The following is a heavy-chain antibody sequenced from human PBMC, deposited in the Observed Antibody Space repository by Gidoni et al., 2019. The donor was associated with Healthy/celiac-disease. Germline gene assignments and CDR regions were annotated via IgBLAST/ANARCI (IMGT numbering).Heavy chain of an antibody. CDR1: GGSISSSSYY. Sequence: QLQLQESGPGLVKPSETLSLTCTVSGGSISSSSYYWGWLRQPPGKGREWVGSIYYSGSTYYNPSLKSRVTISVDTSKNQFSLKLSSVTAADTAVYYCARVSEEYQLPRDDAFDIWGQGTMVTVSS. D-gene: IGHD2-2*01. V-gene: IGHV4-39*07. J-gene: IGHJ3*02. CDR3: ARVSEEYQLPRDDAFDI. CDR2: IYYSGST.